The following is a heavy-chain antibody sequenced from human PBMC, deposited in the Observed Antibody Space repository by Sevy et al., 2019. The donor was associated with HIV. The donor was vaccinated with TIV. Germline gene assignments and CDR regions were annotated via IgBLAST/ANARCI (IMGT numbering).Heavy chain of an antibody. D-gene: IGHD3-3*01. Sequence: GGSLRLSCAASGFTFSSFSMNWVRQAPGKGLEWVSSISSDSCYIYHADSLKGRFTISRDNAKNSLYLQMNSLRGEDTAVYYCSRGSMFWTGYSSYDYWGQGTLFTVSS. CDR3: SRGSMFWTGYSSYDY. V-gene: IGHV3-21*01. J-gene: IGHJ4*02. CDR1: GFTFSSFS. CDR2: ISSDSCYI.